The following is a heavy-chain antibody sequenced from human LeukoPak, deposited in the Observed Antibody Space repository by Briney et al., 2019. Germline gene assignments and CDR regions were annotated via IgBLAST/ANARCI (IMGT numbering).Heavy chain of an antibody. D-gene: IGHD3-9*01. CDR1: GFAFRSYG. Sequence: PGRSLRLSCAASGFAFRSYGVHWVRQAPGKGLEWVAVISYDGSKIFYADSVKGRFTISRDNTKNTLYLQMNSLRPEDTAVYYCAKTRYFDWPSEYWGQGTLVTVSS. CDR2: ISYDGSKI. V-gene: IGHV3-30*18. J-gene: IGHJ4*02. CDR3: AKTRYFDWPSEY.